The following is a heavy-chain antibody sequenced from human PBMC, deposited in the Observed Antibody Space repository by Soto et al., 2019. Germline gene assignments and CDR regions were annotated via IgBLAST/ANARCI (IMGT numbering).Heavy chain of an antibody. CDR3: ARGSKQQRTLFILPHDAFDI. D-gene: IGHD6-13*01. Sequence: ASVKVSCKASGYTFTSYYMHWVRQAPGQGLEWIGIINPSGGSTSYAQKFQGRVTMTRDTSTSTVYMELSSLRSEDTAVYYCARGSKQQRTLFILPHDAFDIWGQGTMVTVSS. V-gene: IGHV1-46*01. CDR2: INPSGGST. CDR1: GYTFTSYY. J-gene: IGHJ3*02.